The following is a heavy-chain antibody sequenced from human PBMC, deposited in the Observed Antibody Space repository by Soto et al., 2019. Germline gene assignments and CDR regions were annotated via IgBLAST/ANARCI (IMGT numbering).Heavy chain of an antibody. J-gene: IGHJ4*02. CDR3: AKGSYAMFGVVIPTYFDY. V-gene: IGHV3-23*01. Sequence: GGSLRLSCAASGFTFSSYAMSWVRQAPGKGLEWVSAISGSGGSTYYADSVKGRFTISRDNSKNTLYLQMNSLRAEDTAVYYCAKGSYAMFGVVIPTYFDYWGQGTLVTVSS. D-gene: IGHD3-3*01. CDR2: ISGSGGST. CDR1: GFTFSSYA.